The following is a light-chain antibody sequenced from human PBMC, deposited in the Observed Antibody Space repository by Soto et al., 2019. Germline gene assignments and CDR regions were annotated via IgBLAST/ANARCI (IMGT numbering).Light chain of an antibody. CDR2: DVS. CDR3: SSYTSSSTLYV. CDR1: SNDVGGYNY. Sequence: SLLTQPASLSGSPGQSITLSCTGNSNDVGGYNYVSWYQQHPGKAPKLMIYDVSNRPSGVSNRFSGSKSGNTASLTISGLQAEDEADYYCSSYTSSSTLYVFGTGTKVTVL. J-gene: IGLJ1*01. V-gene: IGLV2-14*01.